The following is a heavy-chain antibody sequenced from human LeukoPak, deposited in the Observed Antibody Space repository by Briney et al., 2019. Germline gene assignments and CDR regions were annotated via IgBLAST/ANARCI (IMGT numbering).Heavy chain of an antibody. V-gene: IGHV3-7*01. Sequence: GGSLRLSCAASGFTFSSYWMSWVRQAPGKGLEWVANIKQDGNEKYYEDSVKGRFTISRDNAKNSLYLQMNSLRAEDTAVYYCARVADYDFWSGYISYFDYWGQGTLVTVSS. CDR2: IKQDGNEK. CDR1: GFTFSSYW. CDR3: ARVADYDFWSGYISYFDY. D-gene: IGHD3-3*01. J-gene: IGHJ4*02.